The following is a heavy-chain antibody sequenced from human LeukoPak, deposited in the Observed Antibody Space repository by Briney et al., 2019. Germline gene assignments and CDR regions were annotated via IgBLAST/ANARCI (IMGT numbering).Heavy chain of an antibody. CDR3: ARSFLVVCYFDY. V-gene: IGHV4-39*01. Sequence: SETLSLTCTVSGVSISSSSYYWGWIRQPPGKGLEWIGSIYYSGSTYYNPALKSRVTISVDTSKNQFSLKLSSVTAADTAVYYCARSFLVVCYFDYWGQGTLVIVSS. D-gene: IGHD3-22*01. CDR1: GVSISSSSYY. J-gene: IGHJ4*02. CDR2: IYYSGST.